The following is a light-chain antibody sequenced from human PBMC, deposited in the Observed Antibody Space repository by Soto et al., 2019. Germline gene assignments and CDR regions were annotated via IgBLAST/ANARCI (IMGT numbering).Light chain of an antibody. V-gene: IGKV3D-15*01. Sequence: EIVMTQSPATLSVSPGERATLSCRASQSVSDNLAWYKQTSGQAPRLLIYGASIRATGIPARFSGRGSGTEITLTISRLEPEDFAVYYCQQYVSSPWAVGQGTKMDIK. CDR3: QQYVSSPWA. CDR1: QSVSDN. CDR2: GAS. J-gene: IGKJ1*01.